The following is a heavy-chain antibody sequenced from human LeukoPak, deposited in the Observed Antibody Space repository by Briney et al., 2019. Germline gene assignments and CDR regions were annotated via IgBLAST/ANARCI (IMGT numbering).Heavy chain of an antibody. Sequence: PGGSLRLSCAASGFTFSSNGMHWVRQAPGKGLEWVAFIRYDGSNKYYADSVKGRFTISRDNSKNTLYLQMNSLRAEDTAVYYCAKGTVTTSYFDYWGQGTLVTVSS. V-gene: IGHV3-30*02. CDR3: AKGTVTTSYFDY. CDR2: IRYDGSNK. CDR1: GFTFSSNG. D-gene: IGHD4-17*01. J-gene: IGHJ4*02.